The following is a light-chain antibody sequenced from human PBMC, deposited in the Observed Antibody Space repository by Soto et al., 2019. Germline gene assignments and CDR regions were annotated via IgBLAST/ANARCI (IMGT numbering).Light chain of an antibody. Sequence: DIQMTQSPSSLPASVGDRVTITCRASQNIRSYLNWYQQKPGKAPKVLIYGASSLQSGVPSRFSGSGSGTEFTLTISSLQPEDFAVYYCQQYGASPLTFGPGTRVD. CDR3: QQYGASPLT. CDR2: GAS. J-gene: IGKJ3*01. CDR1: QNIRSY. V-gene: IGKV1-39*01.